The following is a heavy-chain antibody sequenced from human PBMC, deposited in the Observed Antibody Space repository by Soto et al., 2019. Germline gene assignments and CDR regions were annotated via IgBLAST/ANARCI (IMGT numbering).Heavy chain of an antibody. V-gene: IGHV4-59*01. J-gene: IGHJ4*02. Sequence: LSLTCTVSGGSISPYYWNWIRQFPGKGLEWIAYIYYSGSTYYNPSLTSRVTISLDTAKNQFSLKLTSVTAADTAMYYCARGEGSYLPFDLWGQGTLVTVSS. CDR2: IYYSGST. CDR3: ARGEGSYLPFDL. CDR1: GGSISPYY. D-gene: IGHD1-26*01.